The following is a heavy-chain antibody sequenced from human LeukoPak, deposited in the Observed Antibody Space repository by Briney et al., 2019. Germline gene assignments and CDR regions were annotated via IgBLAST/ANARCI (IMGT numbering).Heavy chain of an antibody. Sequence: SETLSLTCAVYGGSFSGYYWSWIRQPPGKGLEWIGEINHSGSTNYNPSLKSRVTISVDTSKNQFSLKLSSVTAADTAVYYCARGVGATRHWGQGTLVTVSS. CDR1: GGSFSGYY. D-gene: IGHD1-26*01. CDR2: INHSGST. V-gene: IGHV4-34*01. CDR3: ARGVGATRH. J-gene: IGHJ4*02.